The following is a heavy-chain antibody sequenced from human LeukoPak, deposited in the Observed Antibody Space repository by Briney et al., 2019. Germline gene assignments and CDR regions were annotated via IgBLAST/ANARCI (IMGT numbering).Heavy chain of an antibody. Sequence: GGSRKLSFAASGFNFIGSAMHWVRQASGKGREWVGRIRSKANSYATTYAASVTGRFTISRDDSKNTASLQMNSLKTEDTAVYYCTIVGVAGTFDYWGQGTLVTVSS. D-gene: IGHD6-19*01. J-gene: IGHJ4*02. V-gene: IGHV3-73*01. CDR2: IRSKANSYAT. CDR1: GFNFIGSA. CDR3: TIVGVAGTFDY.